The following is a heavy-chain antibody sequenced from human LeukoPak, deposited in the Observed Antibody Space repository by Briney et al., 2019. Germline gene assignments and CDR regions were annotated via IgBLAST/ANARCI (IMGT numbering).Heavy chain of an antibody. CDR3: ARDSYGTSGYQGWFDP. CDR1: GYTFTSYY. Sequence: ASVKVSCKASGYTFTSYYMHWVRQAPGQGLEWMGWINPKSGGTNYAEKFQGRVTMTRDTSISTAYMEVIRLRSDDTAVYYCARDSYGTSGYQGWFDPWGQGTLVTVSS. CDR2: INPKSGGT. J-gene: IGHJ5*02. D-gene: IGHD5-12*01. V-gene: IGHV1-2*02.